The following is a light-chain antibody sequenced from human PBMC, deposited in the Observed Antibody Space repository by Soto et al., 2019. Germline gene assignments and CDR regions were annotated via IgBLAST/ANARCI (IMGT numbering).Light chain of an antibody. CDR2: LGS. J-gene: IGKJ3*01. Sequence: EIVMTQSPLSLPVTPGEPASISCRSSQSLLHSNGYNYLDWYLQKPGQSPQVLIYLGSNRASGVPDRFSGSGSGTDFTLKISRVEAEDVWIYYCMQGLQTPPIFGPGTKVDIK. CDR1: QSLLHSNGYNY. V-gene: IGKV2-28*01. CDR3: MQGLQTPPI.